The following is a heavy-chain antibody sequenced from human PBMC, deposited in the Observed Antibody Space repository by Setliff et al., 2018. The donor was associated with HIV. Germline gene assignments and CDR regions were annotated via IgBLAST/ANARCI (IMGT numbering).Heavy chain of an antibody. CDR1: GGTLNNYA. J-gene: IGHJ4*02. D-gene: IGHD5-18*01. V-gene: IGHV1-69*13. CDR3: AREGDGRSGYSSDY. CDR2: IIPIFGTT. Sequence: SVKVSCKASGGTLNNYAISWVRQAPGQGLEWMGGIIPIFGTTSYAQKFQDRVTITPDESTTTVYMELSSMRSDDTAVYYCAREGDGRSGYSSDYWGQGTLVTVSS.